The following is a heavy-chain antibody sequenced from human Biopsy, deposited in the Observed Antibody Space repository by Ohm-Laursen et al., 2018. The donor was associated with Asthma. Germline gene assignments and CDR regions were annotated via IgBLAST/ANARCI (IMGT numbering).Heavy chain of an antibody. CDR3: ARGQKSAGDRWFDP. J-gene: IGHJ5*02. CDR2: INPNSGGT. D-gene: IGHD6-13*01. Sequence: ASVKVSCKASGCTFIGCHIHWMRQAPGQGLEWMGRINPNSGGTNYAQKFQGRVTMTRDTSISTAYMEVSRLRSDGTAVYYCARGQKSAGDRWFDPWGQGTLVTVSS. V-gene: IGHV1-2*06. CDR1: GCTFIGCH.